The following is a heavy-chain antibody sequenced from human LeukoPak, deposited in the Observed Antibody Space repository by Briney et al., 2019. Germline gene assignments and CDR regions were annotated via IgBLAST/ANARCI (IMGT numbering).Heavy chain of an antibody. V-gene: IGHV3-23*01. J-gene: IGHJ4*02. Sequence: GGSLRLSCAASGFRFSDFAMSWVRQAPGKGPECVSVISASGGRTYSAESVKARFTISRDNSKNTLYLQMNSLTADDTAVYYCAKGHSDFGTGFDLWGQGTLVTVS. CDR3: AKGHSDFGTGFDL. D-gene: IGHD4-17*01. CDR1: GFRFSDFA. CDR2: ISASGGRT.